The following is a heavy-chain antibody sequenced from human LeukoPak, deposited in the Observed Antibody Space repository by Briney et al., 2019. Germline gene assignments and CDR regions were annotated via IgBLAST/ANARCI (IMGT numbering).Heavy chain of an antibody. CDR3: ATGTSVTAVYYFDH. CDR1: GFTFSSYA. V-gene: IGHV3-23*01. Sequence: PGGSLRLSCAASGFTFSSYAMSWVRQAPGKGLEWVSTISGSGGTTYYADSVKGRFTISRDNSNNTLSLQINSLTAGDTAVYHCATGTSVTAVYYFDHWGQGTLVTVSS. J-gene: IGHJ5*02. CDR2: ISGSGGTT. D-gene: IGHD2-8*01.